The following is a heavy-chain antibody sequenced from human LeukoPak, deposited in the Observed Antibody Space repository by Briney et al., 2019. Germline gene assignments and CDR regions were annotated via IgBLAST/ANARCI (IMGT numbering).Heavy chain of an antibody. J-gene: IGHJ4*02. CDR1: GYTFTAYY. Sequence: ASVKVSCKASGYTFTAYYIHWVRQAPGQGLEWMGIINPSGGRTSYAQKFQGRVTMTRDTSTSTVYMELSSLRSEDTAVYYCARDRPQYYDSSGYYWGLAYWGQGTLVTVSS. CDR2: INPSGGRT. V-gene: IGHV1-46*01. D-gene: IGHD3-22*01. CDR3: ARDRPQYYDSSGYYWGLAY.